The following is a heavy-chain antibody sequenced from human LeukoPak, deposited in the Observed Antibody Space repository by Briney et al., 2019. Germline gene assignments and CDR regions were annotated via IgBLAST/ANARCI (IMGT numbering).Heavy chain of an antibody. CDR3: SRDSLSSCGGDCYSGLDV. CDR2: IKSDGSST. J-gene: IGHJ6*02. Sequence: SGGSPRLSCAASGFTFSNYWMHWVRQAPGEALMWVSRIKSDGSSTTYADSVKGRFTISRDNAKNTLYLQMNSLRAEDTAVYYCSRDSLSSCGGDCYSGLDVWGQGTTVTVSS. D-gene: IGHD2-21*02. V-gene: IGHV3-74*01. CDR1: GFTFSNYW.